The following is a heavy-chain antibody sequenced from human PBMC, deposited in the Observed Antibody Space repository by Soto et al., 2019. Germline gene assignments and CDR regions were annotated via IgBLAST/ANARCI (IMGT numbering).Heavy chain of an antibody. J-gene: IGHJ4*02. D-gene: IGHD3-10*01. CDR3: VKDRIIMIPGVLLMHY. CDR1: GYSFTNYA. CDR2: INADNGNT. V-gene: IGHV1-3*01. Sequence: QVQLVQSGAEVKKPGASVKVSCKASGYSFTNYALHWVRQAPGQRFEWMGWINADNGNTKYSQKFQGRFTITRDTPASTVYMELNSLRSEDTGIYYCVKDRIIMIPGVLLMHYWGQGTLVTVSS.